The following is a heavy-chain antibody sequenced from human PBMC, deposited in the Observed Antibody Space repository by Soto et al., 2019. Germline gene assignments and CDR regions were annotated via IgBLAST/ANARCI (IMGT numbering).Heavy chain of an antibody. D-gene: IGHD6-19*01. J-gene: IGHJ4*02. CDR3: AGRGDAGWYEPHYFDY. V-gene: IGHV4-59*08. CDR2: IYYSGST. Sequence: SETLSLTCTVSGGSISSYYWSWIRQPPGKGLEWIGYIYYSGSTNYNPSLKSRVFIPVDTSKNQFSLTLNSVTAADTAVYYCAGRGDAGWYEPHYFDYWGQGTLVTVSS. CDR1: GGSISSYY.